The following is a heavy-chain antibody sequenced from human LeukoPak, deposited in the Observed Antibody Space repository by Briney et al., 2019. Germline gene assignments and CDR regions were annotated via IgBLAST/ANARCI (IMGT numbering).Heavy chain of an antibody. Sequence: ASVKVSCKASGYTFTSYHMHWVRQAPGQGLEWMGIINPSGGSTSYAQKFQGRVTMTRDTSTSTVYMELSSLRSEDTAVYYCARDRKLLWFGELSDGMDVWGQGTTVTVSS. J-gene: IGHJ6*02. D-gene: IGHD3-10*01. CDR1: GYTFTSYH. CDR2: INPSGGST. V-gene: IGHV1-46*01. CDR3: ARDRKLLWFGELSDGMDV.